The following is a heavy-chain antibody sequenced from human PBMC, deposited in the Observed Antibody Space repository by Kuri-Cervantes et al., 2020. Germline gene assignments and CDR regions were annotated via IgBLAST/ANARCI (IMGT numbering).Heavy chain of an antibody. V-gene: IGHV1-18*01. CDR1: GYTFTSYD. D-gene: IGHD4-17*01. J-gene: IGHJ3*02. Sequence: ASVKVSCKASGYTFTSYDINWVRQAPGQGLEWMGWISAYNGNTNYAQKLQGRVTMTTDTSTSTAYMELRSLRSDDTAVYYCARGRTTVTTNDAFDIWGQGTMVTVSS. CDR3: ARGRTTVTTNDAFDI. CDR2: ISAYNGNT.